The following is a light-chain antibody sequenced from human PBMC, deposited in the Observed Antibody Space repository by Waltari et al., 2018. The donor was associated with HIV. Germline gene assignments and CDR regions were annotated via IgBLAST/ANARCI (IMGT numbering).Light chain of an antibody. CDR2: EVT. V-gene: IGLV2-14*01. J-gene: IGLJ1*01. Sequence: QSALTQPASVSGSPGQSITISCTGTSSDVGDYKYVSWYQQHPGKAPTLMIYEVTYRPSGVSNRCSGSKSGNTASLTISGLQAEDEADYYCSSYTSSSTYVFGTGTKVTVL. CDR3: SSYTSSSTYV. CDR1: SSDVGDYKY.